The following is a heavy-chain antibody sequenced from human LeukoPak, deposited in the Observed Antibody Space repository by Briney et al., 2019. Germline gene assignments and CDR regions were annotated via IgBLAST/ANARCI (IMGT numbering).Heavy chain of an antibody. V-gene: IGHV3-23*01. D-gene: IGHD3-10*01. CDR3: AKVLTKLWFGVGYFDY. CDR2: IGGSVGST. CDR1: GFTFSSYA. J-gene: IGHJ4*02. Sequence: GGSLRLSCAASGFTFSSYAMSWVRQAPGKRREWVSVIGGSVGSTYYADSVKGRFTISRDNSKNTLYLQMNSLRAEDTAVYYCAKVLTKLWFGVGYFDYWGQGTLVTVSS.